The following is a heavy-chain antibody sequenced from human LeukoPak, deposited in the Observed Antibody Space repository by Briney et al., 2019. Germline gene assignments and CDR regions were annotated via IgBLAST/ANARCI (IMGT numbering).Heavy chain of an antibody. CDR3: ARLYSSGWYSFFDY. Sequence: GGSLRLSCAASGFTFSSYAMHWVRQAPGKGLEYVSAISSNGGSTYYANSVKGRFTISRDNSKNTLCLQMGSLRAEDMAVYYCARLYSSGWYSFFDYWGQGTLVTVSS. V-gene: IGHV3-64*01. CDR1: GFTFSSYA. CDR2: ISSNGGST. D-gene: IGHD6-19*01. J-gene: IGHJ4*02.